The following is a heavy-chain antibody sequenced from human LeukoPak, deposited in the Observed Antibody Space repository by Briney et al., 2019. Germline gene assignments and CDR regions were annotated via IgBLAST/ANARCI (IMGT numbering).Heavy chain of an antibody. D-gene: IGHD4-17*01. CDR3: ASSITTAAFDI. V-gene: IGHV3-23*01. CDR2: ISCSGGTT. CDR1: GITFSSYA. J-gene: IGHJ3*02. Sequence: GGSLRLSCAASGITFSSYAMSWVRQAPGQGLEGVSAISCSGGTTYYADSVKGRFTISRDNSKNTLYLQMNSMRAEDTAVYYCASSITTAAFDIWGQGTMVTVSS.